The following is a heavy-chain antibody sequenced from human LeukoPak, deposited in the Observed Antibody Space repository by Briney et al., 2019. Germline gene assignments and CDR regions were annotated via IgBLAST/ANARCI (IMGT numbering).Heavy chain of an antibody. CDR1: GFTVSSNY. V-gene: IGHV3-53*01. CDR3: ASENDYGDYGY. Sequence: GGSLRLSCAASGFTVSSNYMSWVRQAPGKGLEWVSVIYSGGSTYYADSVKGRFTISRDNSKNSLYLQMNSLRAEDTAVYYCASENDYGDYGYWGQGTLATVSS. D-gene: IGHD4-17*01. J-gene: IGHJ4*02. CDR2: IYSGGST.